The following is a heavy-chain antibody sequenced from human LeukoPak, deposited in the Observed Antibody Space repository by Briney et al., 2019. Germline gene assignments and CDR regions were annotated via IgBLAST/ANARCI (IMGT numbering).Heavy chain of an antibody. D-gene: IGHD6-19*01. V-gene: IGHV4-59*01. CDR2: IYYSGST. CDR1: GGSISSYY. Sequence: KSSETLSLTCTVSGGSISSYYWSWIRQPPGKGLEWIGYIYYSGSTNYNPSLKSRVTISVDTSKNQFSLKLSSVTAADTAVYYCARELVAVAGTGSWFDPWGQGTLVTVYS. J-gene: IGHJ5*02. CDR3: ARELVAVAGTGSWFDP.